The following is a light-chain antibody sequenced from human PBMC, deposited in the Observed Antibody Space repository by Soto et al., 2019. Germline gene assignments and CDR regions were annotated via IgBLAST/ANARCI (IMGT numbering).Light chain of an antibody. V-gene: IGLV1-44*01. CDR1: SSNIGSNT. CDR2: SNN. CDR3: AAWDDSRNAVV. Sequence: QSVLTQPPSASGTPGQRVTISCSGSSSNIGSNTVNWYQQLPGTAPKLLIYSNNQRPSGVPDRFSGSKSGTSGSLAISGLQSEDEADYYCAAWDDSRNAVVFGGGTKLTVL. J-gene: IGLJ2*01.